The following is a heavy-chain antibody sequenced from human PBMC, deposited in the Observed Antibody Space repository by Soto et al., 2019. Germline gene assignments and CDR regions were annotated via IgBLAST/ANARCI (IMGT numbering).Heavy chain of an antibody. D-gene: IGHD6-13*01. CDR3: AREWRSSRAVKHDAFDI. J-gene: IGHJ3*02. CDR1: GGTFSSYA. Sequence: GASVKVSCKASGGTFSSYAISWVRQAPGQGLEWMGGIIPIFGTANYAQKFQGRVTITADESTSTAYMELSSLRSEDTAVYYYAREWRSSRAVKHDAFDIWGQGTMVTVSS. CDR2: IIPIFGTA. V-gene: IGHV1-69*13.